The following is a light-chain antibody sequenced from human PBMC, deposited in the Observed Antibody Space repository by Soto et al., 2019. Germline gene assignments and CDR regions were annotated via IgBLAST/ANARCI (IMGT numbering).Light chain of an antibody. CDR3: QHYGNSPLT. Sequence: EIVLTQSPGTLSFSPGERATLSCRASQSVRSDYFAWYQQKPGQAPRVIIFGVSTRATGIPDRFSGSGSGTDFTLTISRLEPEDFALYYCQHYGNSPLTLGGGTKVDIK. CDR2: GVS. CDR1: QSVRSDY. V-gene: IGKV3-20*01. J-gene: IGKJ4*01.